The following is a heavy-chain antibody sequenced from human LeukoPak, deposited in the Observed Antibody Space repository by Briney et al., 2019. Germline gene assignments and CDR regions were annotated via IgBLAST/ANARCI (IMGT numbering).Heavy chain of an antibody. CDR2: ISGSDDST. V-gene: IGHV3-23*01. Sequence: QPRGSLLLSCAAPGFTFSSYAMSSVRQAPAKGLEWDSGISGSDDSTYYADSVKDHFTIPRDNSKITVDLQLNCLRPEHTSVYYCGIGEGSYSYVPCEYGGQGPLVTVSS. CDR3: GIGEGSYSYVPCEY. D-gene: IGHD5-18*01. J-gene: IGHJ4*02. CDR1: GFTFSSYA.